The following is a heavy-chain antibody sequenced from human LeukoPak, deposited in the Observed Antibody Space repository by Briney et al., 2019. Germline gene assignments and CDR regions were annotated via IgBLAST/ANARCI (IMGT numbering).Heavy chain of an antibody. CDR3: TRHPIAVAGTDNY. V-gene: IGHV3-73*01. CDR2: IRNKANSYAT. CDR1: GFTFSGSA. Sequence: GGSLKLSCAASGFTFSGSAMHWVRQASGKGLEWVGRIRNKANSYATAYAASVKGRFTISRDDSKNTAYLQMNSLKTEDTAVYYCTRHPIAVAGTDNYWGQGTLVTVSS. J-gene: IGHJ4*02. D-gene: IGHD6-19*01.